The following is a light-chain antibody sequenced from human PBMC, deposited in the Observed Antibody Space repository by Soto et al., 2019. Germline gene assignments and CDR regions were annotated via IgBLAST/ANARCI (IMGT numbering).Light chain of an antibody. V-gene: IGLV4-69*01. CDR1: SGHSHYA. CDR2: INRDGSH. Sequence: QLVLTQSPSASASLGASVKLTCTLDSGHSHYAIAWHQQLPEKGPRYLLKINRDGSHNKGDGIPDRFSGSSSGAERYLTISSLQSEDEADYYCQTWGPGIRVFGGGTTLTVL. J-gene: IGLJ2*01. CDR3: QTWGPGIRV.